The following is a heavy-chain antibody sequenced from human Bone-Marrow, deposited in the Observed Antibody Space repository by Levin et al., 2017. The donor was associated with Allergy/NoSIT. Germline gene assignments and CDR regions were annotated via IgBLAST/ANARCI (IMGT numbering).Heavy chain of an antibody. D-gene: IGHD2-15*01. CDR3: ARREYSSGGTSTLTFDY. CDR1: GASISNPNYY. J-gene: IGHJ4*02. V-gene: IGHV4-39*02. CDR2: IYYSGST. Sequence: SQTLSLTCTVSGASISNPNYYWGWIRQPPGKGLEWIGNIYYSGSTYYNPSLKNRVTISVDTTNNDFSLKMSSVTVADTAVYYCARREYSSGGTSTLTFDYWGQGTLVTVSS.